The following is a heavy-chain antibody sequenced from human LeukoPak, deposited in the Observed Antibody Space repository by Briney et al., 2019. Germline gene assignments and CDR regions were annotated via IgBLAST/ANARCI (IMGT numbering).Heavy chain of an antibody. D-gene: IGHD5-24*01. CDR2: IYPGDSDT. CDR1: GYSFTSYW. Sequence: GESLKISCKGSGYSFTSYWIGWVRQMPAKGMEWMGIIYPGDSDTRYSPSFQGQVPISADKSISTAYLQWSSLKASDTAMYYCATATPTHHFDYWGQGTLVTVSS. CDR3: ATATPTHHFDY. V-gene: IGHV5-51*01. J-gene: IGHJ4*02.